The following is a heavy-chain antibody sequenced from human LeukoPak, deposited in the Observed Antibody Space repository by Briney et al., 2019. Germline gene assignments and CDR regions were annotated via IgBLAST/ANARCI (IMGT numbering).Heavy chain of an antibody. V-gene: IGHV4-34*01. CDR3: ARSEIWFGEFIFDY. Sequence: SETLSLTCAVYGGSFSGYYWSWIRQPPGKGLEWIGEINHSGSTNYNPSLKSRVTISVDTSKNQFSLKLSSVTAADTAVYYCARSEIWFGEFIFDYWGQGTLVTVSS. D-gene: IGHD3-10*01. J-gene: IGHJ4*02. CDR1: GGSFSGYY. CDR2: INHSGST.